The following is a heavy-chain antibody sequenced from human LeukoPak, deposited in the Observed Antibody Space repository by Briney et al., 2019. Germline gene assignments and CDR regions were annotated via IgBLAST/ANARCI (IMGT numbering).Heavy chain of an antibody. CDR1: GFTFSSYS. CDR3: VRDYGYGDSVKWFFDL. CDR2: ISSSVSTI. V-gene: IGHV3-48*02. Sequence: GGSLRLSCAASGFTFSSYSMNWVRQAPGKGLEWVSFISSSVSTIYYADSVNGRFTISRDNAKNSLNLQMNSLRDEDTAVYYCVRDYGYGDSVKWFFDLWGRGTLVTVSS. J-gene: IGHJ2*01. D-gene: IGHD4-17*01.